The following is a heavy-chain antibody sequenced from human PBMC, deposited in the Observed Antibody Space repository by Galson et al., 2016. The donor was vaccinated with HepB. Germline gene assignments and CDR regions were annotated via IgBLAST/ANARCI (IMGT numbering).Heavy chain of an antibody. CDR2: IRSKPYNYAT. V-gene: IGHV3-73*01. CDR3: TTEGDY. CDR1: GFTFSGSA. Sequence: SLRLSCAASGFTFSGSAMHWVRQASGKGLEWIGCIRSKPYNYATAYAASVKGRFIISRDDSKKMACLQMNSLKIEDTAVYYCTTEGDYWGQGTLVTVSS. J-gene: IGHJ4*02.